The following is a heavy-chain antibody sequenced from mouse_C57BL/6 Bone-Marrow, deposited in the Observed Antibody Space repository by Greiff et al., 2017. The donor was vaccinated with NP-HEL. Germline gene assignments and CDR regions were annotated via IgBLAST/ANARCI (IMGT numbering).Heavy chain of an antibody. J-gene: IGHJ4*01. Sequence: QVQLKQSGAELVRPGTSAKMSCKASGYTFTNYWIGWAKQRPGHGLEWIGDIYPGGGYTNYNEKFKGKATLTADKSSSTAYMQFSSLTSEDSAIYYCARRRSGAMDYWGQGTSVTVSS. CDR3: ARRRSGAMDY. CDR1: GYTFTNYW. V-gene: IGHV1-63*01. CDR2: IYPGGGYT. D-gene: IGHD1-1*01.